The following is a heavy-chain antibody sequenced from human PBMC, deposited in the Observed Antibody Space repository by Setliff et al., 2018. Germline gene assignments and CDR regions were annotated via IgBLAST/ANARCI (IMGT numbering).Heavy chain of an antibody. D-gene: IGHD3-22*01. CDR2: INPSGGST. J-gene: IGHJ4*02. CDR3: ATIYDSSGHFYPDY. V-gene: IGHV1-46*01. CDR1: GYTFTSYY. Sequence: WASVKVSCKASGYTFTSYYMHWVRQAPGQGLEWMGIINPSGGSTSYAQKFQGRVTITTDESTSTAYMELSSLRSEDTAVYYCATIYDSSGHFYPDYWGQGTLVTVSS.